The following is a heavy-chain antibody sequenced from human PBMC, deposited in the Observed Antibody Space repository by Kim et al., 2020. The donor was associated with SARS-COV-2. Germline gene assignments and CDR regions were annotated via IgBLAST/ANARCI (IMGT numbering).Heavy chain of an antibody. CDR3: ARTHSGSGAPGDY. J-gene: IGHJ4*02. CDR2: IGGSGGNI. Sequence: GGSLRLSCEASGFTFSDYYMSWIRQAPGKGLEWLSYIGGSGGNIVYADSVKGRFAISRDNAKNSLYLQMNSLRAEDTAVYFCARTHSGSGAPGDYWGQG. CDR1: GFTFSDYY. D-gene: IGHD3-10*01. V-gene: IGHV3-11*01.